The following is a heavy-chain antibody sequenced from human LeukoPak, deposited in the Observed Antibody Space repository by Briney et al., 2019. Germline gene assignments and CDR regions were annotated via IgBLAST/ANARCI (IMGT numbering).Heavy chain of an antibody. CDR1: GGSFSSGDYY. V-gene: IGHV4-30-4*01. Sequence: SETLSLTCSVSGGSFSSGDYYWSWIRQPPGKGLEWIGYIYYSGSTYYNPSLKSRVTISVDTSKNQFSLRLTSVTPADTAFYYCARYYCGSTSSPGIDYWGQGTLVTVSS. CDR2: IYYSGST. D-gene: IGHD2-2*01. J-gene: IGHJ4*02. CDR3: ARYYCGSTSSPGIDY.